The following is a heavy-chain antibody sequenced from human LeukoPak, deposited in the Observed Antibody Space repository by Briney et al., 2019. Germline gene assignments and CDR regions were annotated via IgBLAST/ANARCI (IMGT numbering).Heavy chain of an antibody. Sequence: PGGSLRLSCAASGFTFSSYAMSWVRQAPGKGLEWVSGISGTGGTTYYADSVKGRFTISRDNSKNTLYLQMNSLRAEDTAVYYCARAGHYYDSSGSHDAFDIWGQGTMVTVSS. V-gene: IGHV3-23*01. CDR3: ARAGHYYDSSGSHDAFDI. CDR2: ISGTGGTT. J-gene: IGHJ3*02. D-gene: IGHD3-22*01. CDR1: GFTFSSYA.